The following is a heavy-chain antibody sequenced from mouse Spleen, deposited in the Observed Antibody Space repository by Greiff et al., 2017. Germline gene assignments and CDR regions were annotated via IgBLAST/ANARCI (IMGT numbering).Heavy chain of an antibody. CDR3: ARSYWDERFAY. CDR2: ISSGSSTI. Sequence: EVMLVESGGGLVQPGGSRKLSCAASGFTFSSFGMHWVRQAPEKGLEWVAYISSGSSTIYYADTVKGRFTISRDNPKNTLFLQMTSLRSEDTAMYYCARSYWDERFAYWGQGTLVTVSA. CDR1: GFTFSSFG. J-gene: IGHJ3*01. D-gene: IGHD4-1*01. V-gene: IGHV5-17*02.